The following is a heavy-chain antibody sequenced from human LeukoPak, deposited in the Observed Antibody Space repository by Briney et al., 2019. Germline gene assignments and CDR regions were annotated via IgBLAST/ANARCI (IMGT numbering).Heavy chain of an antibody. D-gene: IGHD6-13*01. V-gene: IGHV3-30*18. CDR1: GFTFSSYG. CDR2: ISYDGSNK. Sequence: GRSLRLSCAASGFTFSSYGMHWVRQAPDKGLEWVAVISYDGSNKYYADSVKGRFTISRDNSKNTLYLQMNSLRAEDTAVYYCAKLTDSSSWFDYWGQGTLVTVSS. CDR3: AKLTDSSSWFDY. J-gene: IGHJ4*02.